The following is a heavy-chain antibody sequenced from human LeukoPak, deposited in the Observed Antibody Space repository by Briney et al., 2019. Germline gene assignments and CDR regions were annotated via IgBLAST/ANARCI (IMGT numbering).Heavy chain of an antibody. CDR3: ARAGPVYSSGWYGPYYFDY. J-gene: IGHJ4*02. Sequence: GSLRLSCAASGFTFSSYGMHWVRQAPGKGLEWVAVIWYDGSKKYYADSVRGRFTISRDNSKNTLYLQMNSLRAEDTAVYYCARAGPVYSSGWYGPYYFDYWGREPWSPSPQ. CDR1: GFTFSSYG. V-gene: IGHV3-33*01. CDR2: IWYDGSKK. D-gene: IGHD6-19*01.